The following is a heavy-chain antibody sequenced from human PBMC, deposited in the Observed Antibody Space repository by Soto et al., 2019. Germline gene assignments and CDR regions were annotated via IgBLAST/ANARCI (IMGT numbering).Heavy chain of an antibody. CDR3: ARLRARPPYYYYGMDV. CDR1: GYSFTSYW. Sequence: GESLKISFKGSGYSFTSYWVGWVRQMPGKGLEWMGIIYPGDSDTRYSPSFQGQVTISADKSISTAYLQWSSLKASDTAMYYCARLRARPPYYYYGMDVWGQGTTVTVS. CDR2: IYPGDSDT. D-gene: IGHD6-6*01. V-gene: IGHV5-51*01. J-gene: IGHJ6*02.